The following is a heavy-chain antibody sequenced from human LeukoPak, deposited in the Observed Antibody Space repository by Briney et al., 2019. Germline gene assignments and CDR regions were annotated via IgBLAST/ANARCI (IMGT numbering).Heavy chain of an antibody. D-gene: IGHD6-13*01. CDR3: ARNTGIAAAGATDV. V-gene: IGHV1-18*01. Sequence: ASVKVSCKAPGYTFTSYGISWVRQAPGQGLEWMGWISAYNGNTNYAQKLQGRVTMTTDTSTSTAYMELRSLRSDDAAVYYCARNTGIAAAGATDVWGQGTTVTVSS. J-gene: IGHJ6*02. CDR1: GYTFTSYG. CDR2: ISAYNGNT.